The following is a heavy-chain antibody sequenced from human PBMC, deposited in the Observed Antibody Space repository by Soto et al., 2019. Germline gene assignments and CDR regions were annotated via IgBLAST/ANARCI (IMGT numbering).Heavy chain of an antibody. CDR1: GFTFSSYW. J-gene: IGHJ4*02. D-gene: IGHD3-9*01. CDR2: IKQDGSEK. V-gene: IGHV3-7*01. CDR3: ARSYGDDILTGYYPRYFDY. Sequence: GGSLRLSCAASGFTFSSYWMSWVRQAPGKGLEWVANIKQDGSEKYYVDSVKGRFTISRDNAKNSLYLQMNSLRAEDTAVYYCARSYGDDILTGYYPRYFDYWGQGTLVTVSS.